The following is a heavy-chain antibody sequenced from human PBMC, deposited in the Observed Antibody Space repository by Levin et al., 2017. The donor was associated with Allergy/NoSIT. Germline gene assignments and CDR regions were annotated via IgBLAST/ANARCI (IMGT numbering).Heavy chain of an antibody. D-gene: IGHD2-2*01. CDR2: ISGSGGST. Sequence: GESLKISCAASGFSFFRYAMTWVRQAPGKGLEWVSGISGSGGSTYYADSVKGRFTISRDNSKNTLYLQLNSLRADDPAVYYCAKGSEEYQLLGFNDGGQGTLVGVSA. J-gene: IGHJ4*02. V-gene: IGHV3-23*01. CDR1: GFSFFRYA. CDR3: AKGSEEYQLLGFND.